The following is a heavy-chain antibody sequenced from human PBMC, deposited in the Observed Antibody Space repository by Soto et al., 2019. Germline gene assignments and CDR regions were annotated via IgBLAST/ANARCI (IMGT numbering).Heavy chain of an antibody. D-gene: IGHD6-19*01. V-gene: IGHV3-15*01. CDR2: IKSKTDGGTT. Sequence: EVQLVESGGGLVKPGGSLRLSCAASGFTFSNAWMSWVRQAPGKGLEWVGRIKSKTDGGTTDYAAPVKGRFTISRDDSKNTLYLQMNSLKTEDTAVYYCTTHGAGYYYYYYYMDVWGKGTTVTVSS. CDR3: TTHGAGYYYYYYYMDV. CDR1: GFTFSNAW. J-gene: IGHJ6*03.